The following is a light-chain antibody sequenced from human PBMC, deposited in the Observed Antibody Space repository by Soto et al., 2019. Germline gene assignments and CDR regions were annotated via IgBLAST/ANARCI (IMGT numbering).Light chain of an antibody. V-gene: IGKV1-27*01. CDR3: QKYNSAPWT. Sequence: DIQMTQSPSSLSASVGDRVTITCRASHDISNFLAWYQQKPGKVPQLLIYTASTLQSGVPSRFSGSGSGTDFTLTISSLQTEDVATYFCQKYNSAPWTFGQGTKVEIK. J-gene: IGKJ1*01. CDR2: TAS. CDR1: HDISNF.